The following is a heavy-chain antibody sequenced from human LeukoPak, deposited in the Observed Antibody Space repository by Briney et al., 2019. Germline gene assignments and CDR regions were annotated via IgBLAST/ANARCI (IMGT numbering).Heavy chain of an antibody. D-gene: IGHD1-1*01. V-gene: IGHV1-18*01. CDR2: ISAYNGNT. CDR1: GYTFTSYG. Sequence: ASVKVSCKASGYTFTSYGISWVRQAPGQGLEWMGWISAYNGNTNYAQKLQGRVTMTTDTSTSTAYMELSSLRSEDTAVYYCARDPYNWNDGHSGYYGMDVWGQGTTVTVSS. CDR3: ARDPYNWNDGHSGYYGMDV. J-gene: IGHJ6*02.